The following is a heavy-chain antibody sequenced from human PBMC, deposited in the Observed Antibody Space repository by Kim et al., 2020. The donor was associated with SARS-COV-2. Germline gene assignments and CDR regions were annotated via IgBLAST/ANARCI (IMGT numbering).Heavy chain of an antibody. CDR3: ARQPGYYDSSGYYYFDY. CDR2: IYYSGST. CDR1: GGSISSSSYY. Sequence: SETLSLTCTVSGGSISSSSYYWGWIRQPPGKGLEWIGSIYYSGSTYYNPSLKSRVTISVDTSKNQFSLKLSSVTAADTAVYYCARQPGYYDSSGYYYFDYWGQGTLVTVSS. D-gene: IGHD3-22*01. J-gene: IGHJ4*02. V-gene: IGHV4-39*01.